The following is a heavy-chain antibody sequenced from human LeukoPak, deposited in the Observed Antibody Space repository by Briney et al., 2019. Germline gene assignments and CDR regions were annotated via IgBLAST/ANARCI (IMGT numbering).Heavy chain of an antibody. Sequence: ASVKVSCKASGYTFTTYGISWVRQAPGHGLEWMGWISTFNGHTNYAQSRQDRVTMTTDTSTSTVYMELSSLISDDTAVYYCARVDTVDYYYYMDVWGKGTPVTVSS. J-gene: IGHJ6*03. CDR2: ISTFNGHT. D-gene: IGHD5-18*01. CDR3: ARVDTVDYYYYMDV. CDR1: GYTFTTYG. V-gene: IGHV1-18*01.